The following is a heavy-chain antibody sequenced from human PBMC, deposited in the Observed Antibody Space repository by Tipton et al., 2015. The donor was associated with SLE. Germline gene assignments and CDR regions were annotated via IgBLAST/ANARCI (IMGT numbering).Heavy chain of an antibody. CDR1: GFTFSSYW. Sequence: SLRLSCAASGFTFSSYWMHWVRQVPGKGLVWVSRIDNDGSSTSYADSVKGRFTISRDNAKNTLYLQMNSLRAEDTAVYYCARDQGGLDASFDYWGQGTLVTVSS. V-gene: IGHV3-74*01. J-gene: IGHJ4*02. CDR2: IDNDGSST. D-gene: IGHD1-1*01. CDR3: ARDQGGLDASFDY.